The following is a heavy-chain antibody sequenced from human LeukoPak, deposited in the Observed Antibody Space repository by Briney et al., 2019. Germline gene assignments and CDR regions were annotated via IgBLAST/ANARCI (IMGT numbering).Heavy chain of an antibody. J-gene: IGHJ6*01. D-gene: IGHD3-10*01. V-gene: IGHV3-30*04. CDR3: ASLAGSYLDDYYGMDV. Sequence: PGRSLRLSCAASGFTFSGNAMHWVRQAPGKGLEWVALISFDGRSKYYADSVKGRFTISRDNSKNTLYLQVNSLRTEDMAVYYCASLAGSYLDDYYGMDVWGQGTTVIVSS. CDR2: ISFDGRSK. CDR1: GFTFSGNA.